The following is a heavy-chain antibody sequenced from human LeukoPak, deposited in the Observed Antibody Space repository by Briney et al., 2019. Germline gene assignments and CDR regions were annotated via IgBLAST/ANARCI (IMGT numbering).Heavy chain of an antibody. D-gene: IGHD1-7*01. CDR2: ISGSGGST. J-gene: IGHJ3*02. V-gene: IGHV3-23*01. Sequence: PGGSLRLSCAASGSTFSSYAMSWVRQAPGKGLKWVSAISGSGGSTYYADSVKGRFTISRDNSKNTLYLQMNSLRAEDTAVYYCAKDAPFTIDITGTTWGVDAFDIWGQGTMVTVSS. CDR3: AKDAPFTIDITGTTWGVDAFDI. CDR1: GSTFSSYA.